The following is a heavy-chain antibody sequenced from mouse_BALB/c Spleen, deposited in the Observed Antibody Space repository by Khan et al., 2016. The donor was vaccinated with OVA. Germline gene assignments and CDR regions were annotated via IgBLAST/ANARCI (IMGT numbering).Heavy chain of an antibody. V-gene: IGHV2-6-5*01. Sequence: QVQLKQSGPGLVAPSQSLSITCTVSGFSLTDYAVSWIRQPPGKGLEWLGVIWAGGSKYYNSALKSRLCISKDNSRSQVFLKKSSQENDDKDKYSEEKDPQDYARETWGQGISGKVSS. CDR1: GFSLTDYA. D-gene: IGHD3-1*01. CDR2: IWAGGSK. J-gene: IGHJ4*01. CDR3: EKDPQDYARET.